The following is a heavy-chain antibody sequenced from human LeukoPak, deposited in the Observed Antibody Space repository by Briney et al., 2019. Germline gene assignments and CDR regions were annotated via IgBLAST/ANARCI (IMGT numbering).Heavy chain of an antibody. Sequence: AGRSLRLSCAASGFTFSSYAIHGVRQAPGKGLEWGAVISYVGSNKYYADSVKGRFTLSRDNSTNTLYLQMPRLRAEDTAVYACVRGAVYGSGPIFDIWGQATMVTVYS. CDR1: GFTFSSYA. V-gene: IGHV3-30*04. CDR2: ISYVGSNK. CDR3: VRGAVYGSGPIFDI. J-gene: IGHJ3*02. D-gene: IGHD3-10*01.